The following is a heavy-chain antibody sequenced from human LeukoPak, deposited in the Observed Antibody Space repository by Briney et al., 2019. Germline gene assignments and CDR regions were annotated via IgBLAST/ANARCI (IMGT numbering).Heavy chain of an antibody. D-gene: IGHD3-10*01. CDR1: GGSISSSNW. V-gene: IGHV4-4*02. CDR3: ARWGLLLWFGEQPGDAFDI. CDR2: IYHSGST. J-gene: IGHJ3*02. Sequence: PSGTLSLTCAVSGGSISSSNWWSWVRQPPGKGLEWIGEIYHSGSTNYNPSLKSRVTISVDKSKNQFSLKLSSVTAADTAVYYCARWGLLLWFGEQPGDAFDIWGQGTMVTVSS.